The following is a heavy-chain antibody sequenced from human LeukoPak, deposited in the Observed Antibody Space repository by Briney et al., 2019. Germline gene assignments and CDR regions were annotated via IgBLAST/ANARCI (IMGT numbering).Heavy chain of an antibody. V-gene: IGHV6-1*01. Sequence: SQTLSLTCAISGDSVSSNSAAWNWVRQSPSRGLEWLGRTYYRSKWYTDYAESVKSRITINPDTSKNQFSLQVNSVTPEDTAVYYCARGSSRIYYYDSSGYSHAFDYWGQGILVTVSS. CDR3: ARGSSRIYYYDSSGYSHAFDY. D-gene: IGHD3-22*01. CDR1: GDSVSSNSAA. J-gene: IGHJ4*02. CDR2: TYYRSKWYT.